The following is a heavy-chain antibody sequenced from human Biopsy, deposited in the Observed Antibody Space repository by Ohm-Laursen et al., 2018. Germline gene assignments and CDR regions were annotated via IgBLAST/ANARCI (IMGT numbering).Heavy chain of an antibody. J-gene: IGHJ3*01. Sequence: SETLSLTCTVSDVPISTYYWSWIRQSPGRGLEWIAHIYYNGDTDYNPSLKSRVTISLDAPKNQFSLKMSAVTAADTAIYYCAREAIGVATTFDLWGQGTMVAVSS. CDR1: DVPISTYY. D-gene: IGHD5-12*01. CDR2: IYYNGDT. V-gene: IGHV4-59*01. CDR3: AREAIGVATTFDL.